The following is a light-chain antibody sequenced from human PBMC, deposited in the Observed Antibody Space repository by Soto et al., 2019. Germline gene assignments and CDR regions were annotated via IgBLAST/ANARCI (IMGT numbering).Light chain of an antibody. CDR3: SSYIRNSIVV. CDR2: EVS. J-gene: IGLJ2*01. CDR1: SSDVGDYNY. V-gene: IGLV2-14*01. Sequence: QSVLTQPASVSGSPGQSITISCTGTSSDVGDYNYVSWYQQHPGKAPKLMIYEVSHRLSGVSNRFSGSKSGYTASLTISWLQDDYDADYYCSSYIRNSIVVFGGGTKLTVL.